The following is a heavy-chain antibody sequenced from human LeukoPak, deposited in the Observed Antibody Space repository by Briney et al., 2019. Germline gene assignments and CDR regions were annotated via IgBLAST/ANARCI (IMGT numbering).Heavy chain of an antibody. CDR2: IYYSGST. V-gene: IGHV4-31*03. CDR1: GGSISSGGNY. D-gene: IGHD3-22*01. J-gene: IGHJ5*02. CDR3: ATSLRYYYESSADGETSWFDP. Sequence: SQTLSLTCTVSGGSISSGGNYWSWIRQHPGKGLEWIGYIYYSGSTYYNPSLKSRVTISGDTSKNQFSLKLRSVTAADTAVYYCATSLRYYYESSADGETSWFDPWGQGTLVTVSS.